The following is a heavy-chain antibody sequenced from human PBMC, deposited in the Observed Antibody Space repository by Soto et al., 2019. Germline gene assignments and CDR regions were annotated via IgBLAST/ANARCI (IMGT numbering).Heavy chain of an antibody. CDR1: GGTFSSYA. J-gene: IGHJ6*02. V-gene: IGHV1-69*01. Sequence: QVQLVQSGAEVKKPGSSVKVSCKASGGTFSSYAISWVRQAPGQGLEWMGGIIPIFGTANYAQKFQGRVTITADESPSTAYMEPSSLRSEDTAVYYCARARYIVVVPAAIEESMAVWGQGTTVTVSS. CDR2: IIPIFGTA. CDR3: ARARYIVVVPAAIEESMAV. D-gene: IGHD2-2*02.